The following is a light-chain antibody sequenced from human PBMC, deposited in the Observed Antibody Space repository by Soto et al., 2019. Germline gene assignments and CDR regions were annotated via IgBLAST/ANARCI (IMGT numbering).Light chain of an antibody. CDR2: KAS. CDR1: QSISTS. V-gene: IGKV1-5*03. J-gene: IGKJ1*01. Sequence: DIQMTQSPSTLSASVGDRVTITCRASQSISTSLAWYQQKPGKAPKVLIYKASSLESGVPSRFRGSGSGTAFPLTIIRLQPDDFATYYCQHCDSYWTFGQGTKVEIK. CDR3: QHCDSYWT.